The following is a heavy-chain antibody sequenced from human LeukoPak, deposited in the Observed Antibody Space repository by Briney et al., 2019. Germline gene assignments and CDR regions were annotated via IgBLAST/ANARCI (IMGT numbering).Heavy chain of an antibody. D-gene: IGHD2-8*01. Sequence: GGSLRLSCAASGFTFSTYAMSWVRQAPGKGLEWVSAISGSGGSTYYADSVKSRFTISRDNSKNTLYLQMNSLRAEDTAVYFCAKGCCPIDYWGQGTLVTVSS. CDR2: ISGSGGST. V-gene: IGHV3-23*01. CDR3: AKGCCPIDY. CDR1: GFTFSTYA. J-gene: IGHJ4*02.